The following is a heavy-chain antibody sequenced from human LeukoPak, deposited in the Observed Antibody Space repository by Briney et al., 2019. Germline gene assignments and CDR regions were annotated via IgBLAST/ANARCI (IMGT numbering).Heavy chain of an antibody. CDR3: ARRNLAANVDY. J-gene: IGHJ4*02. D-gene: IGHD1-14*01. CDR1: GGSISSSSYY. Sequence: SETLSLTCTVSGGSISSSSYYWGWIRQPPGKGLEWIGSIYYSGSTYYNPSLKSRVTISVDTSKNQFSLKLSSVTTADTAVYYCARRNLAANVDYWGQGTLVTVSS. CDR2: IYYSGST. V-gene: IGHV4-39*01.